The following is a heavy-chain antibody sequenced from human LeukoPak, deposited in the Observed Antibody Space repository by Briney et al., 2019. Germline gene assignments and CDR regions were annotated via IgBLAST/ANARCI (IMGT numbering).Heavy chain of an antibody. CDR1: GYTFTGYF. CDR3: AREEMATTHAYDY. CDR2: INPNSGGT. J-gene: IGHJ4*02. V-gene: IGHV1-2*02. D-gene: IGHD5-24*01. Sequence: ASVKVSCKASGYTFTGYFMHWVRQAPGQGLEWMGWINPNSGGTNYAQKFQGRVTMTRDTSISTAYMELSSLRSEDTAVYYCAREEMATTHAYDYWGQGTLVTVSS.